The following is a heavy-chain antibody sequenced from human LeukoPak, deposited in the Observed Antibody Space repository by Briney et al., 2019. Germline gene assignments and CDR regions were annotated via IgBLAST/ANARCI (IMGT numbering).Heavy chain of an antibody. J-gene: IGHJ4*02. D-gene: IGHD3-22*01. Sequence: GGSLRLSCTASGFTFSSYSMNWVRQAPGKGLEWVGRIKSKTDGGTTDYAAPVKGRFTISRDDSKNTLYLQMNSLKTEDTAVYYCTTDRLGYYDSSGYNFDYWGQGTLVTVSS. CDR1: GFTFSSYS. CDR3: TTDRLGYYDSSGYNFDY. V-gene: IGHV3-15*01. CDR2: IKSKTDGGTT.